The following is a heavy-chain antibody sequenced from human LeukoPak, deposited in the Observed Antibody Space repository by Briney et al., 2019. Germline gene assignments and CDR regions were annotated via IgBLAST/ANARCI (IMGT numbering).Heavy chain of an antibody. J-gene: IGHJ3*01. V-gene: IGHV4-30-4*01. CDR2: IYYSGST. CDR1: GGSFSGYY. CDR3: ARGLSYYYDSSGYLV. D-gene: IGHD3-22*01. Sequence: SETLSLTCAVYGGSFSGYYWSWIRQPPGKGLEWIGYIYYSGSTYYNPSLKSRVTISVDTSKNQFSLKLSSVTAADTAVYYCARGLSYYYDSSGYLVWGQGTMVTVSS.